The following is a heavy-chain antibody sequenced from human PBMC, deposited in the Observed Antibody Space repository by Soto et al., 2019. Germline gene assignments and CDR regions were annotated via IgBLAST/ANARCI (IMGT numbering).Heavy chain of an antibody. CDR1: EGTFASYS. Sequence: QEELVQSGAEVKKPGSSVNVSCRTSEGTFASYSITWLRQAPGQRLEWMGEIIPLMRTGNYAQKFQDRVTITGDRSTSTVYMALSSLRSDDTAVYYCARDPVDLFGYLDVWGQGTPVTVSS. CDR2: IIPLMRTG. CDR3: ARDPVDLFGYLDV. D-gene: IGHD2-21*01. V-gene: IGHV1-69*06. J-gene: IGHJ6*02.